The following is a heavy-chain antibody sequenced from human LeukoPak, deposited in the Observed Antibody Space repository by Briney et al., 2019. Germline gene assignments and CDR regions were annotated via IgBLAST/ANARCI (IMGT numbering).Heavy chain of an antibody. CDR3: ATGFGSDY. CDR1: GFTFSRHW. D-gene: IGHD1-26*01. CDR2: MNQDETEK. Sequence: GGSLRLSFAASGFTFSRHWMTWVRQAPGKGLEWVANMNQDETEKYYLDSVKGRFTISRDNAKKSLYLQMNSLKAEDTAVYYCATGFGSDYWGQGTLVTVSS. V-gene: IGHV3-7*01. J-gene: IGHJ4*02.